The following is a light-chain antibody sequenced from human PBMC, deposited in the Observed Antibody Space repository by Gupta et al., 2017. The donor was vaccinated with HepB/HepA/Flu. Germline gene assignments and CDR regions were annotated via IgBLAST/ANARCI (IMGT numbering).Light chain of an antibody. CDR1: QSVSRY. J-gene: IGKJ4*01. CDR3: QQGSIWPLT. Sequence: EIVLTQSPATLSLSPGERATLSCRASQSVSRYLAWYQQKPGQAPRLLIYDVSNRATAIPARSNGSDSGSEFTLTISSREPEDFAVYYCQQGSIWPLTFGCGTKVEIK. V-gene: IGKV3-11*01. CDR2: DVS.